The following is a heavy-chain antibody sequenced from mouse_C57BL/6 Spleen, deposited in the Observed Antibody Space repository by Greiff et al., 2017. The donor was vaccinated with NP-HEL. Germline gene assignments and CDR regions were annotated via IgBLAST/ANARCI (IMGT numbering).Heavy chain of an antibody. V-gene: IGHV2-2*01. CDR1: GFSLTSYG. Sequence: QVQLQQSGPGLVQPSQSLSITCTVSGFSLTSYGVHWVRQSPGKGLEWLGVIWSGGSTDYNAAFISRLSISKDNSKSQVFFKMNSLQADDTAIYYWARSTTVVARDWGQGTSVTVSS. CDR2: IWSGGST. D-gene: IGHD1-1*01. J-gene: IGHJ4*01. CDR3: ARSTTVVARD.